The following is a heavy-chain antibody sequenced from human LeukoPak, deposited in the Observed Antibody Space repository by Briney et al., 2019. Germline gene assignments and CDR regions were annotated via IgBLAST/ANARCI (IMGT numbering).Heavy chain of an antibody. Sequence: QAGGSLRLSCAASGFTFSSYSMNWVRQAPGKGLEWVSYISSSSSTIYYADSVKGRFTISRDNAKNSLYLQMNSLRAEDTAVYYCASNWKDIVVVPAARGAGTDYWGQGTLVTVSS. CDR1: GFTFSSYS. CDR3: ASNWKDIVVVPAARGAGTDY. V-gene: IGHV3-48*04. D-gene: IGHD2-2*01. J-gene: IGHJ4*02. CDR2: ISSSSSTI.